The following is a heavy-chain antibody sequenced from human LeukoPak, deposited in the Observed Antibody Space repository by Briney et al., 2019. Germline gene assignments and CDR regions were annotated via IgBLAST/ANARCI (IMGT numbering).Heavy chain of an antibody. J-gene: IGHJ4*02. CDR1: GFTSSSYA. V-gene: IGHV3-23*01. CDR2: ISGSGGST. Sequence: GGSLRLSCAASGFTSSSYAMSWVRQAPGKGLEWVSAISGSGGSTYYADSVKGRFTISRDNSKNTLYLQMNSLRAEDTAVYYCAKDNAHSYYYGSGSYYYFDYWGQGTLVTVSS. D-gene: IGHD3-10*01. CDR3: AKDNAHSYYYGSGSYYYFDY.